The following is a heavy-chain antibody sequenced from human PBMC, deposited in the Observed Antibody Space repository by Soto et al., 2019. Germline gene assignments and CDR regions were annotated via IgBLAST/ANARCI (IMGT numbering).Heavy chain of an antibody. CDR1: GYTFTGYY. J-gene: IGHJ4*02. CDR2: FNPDSGGA. V-gene: IGHV1-2*02. D-gene: IGHD6-6*01. Sequence: QVQLVQSGAEVKKPGASVKVSCKTSGYTFTGYYIHWVRQAPGQGLEWMCWFNPDSGGANCAQKFQGKVTMTRDTSINTAYMELSRLRSEDTAVYFCARATPTFSDSSDDDYWGQGTLVTVSS. CDR3: ARATPTFSDSSDDDY.